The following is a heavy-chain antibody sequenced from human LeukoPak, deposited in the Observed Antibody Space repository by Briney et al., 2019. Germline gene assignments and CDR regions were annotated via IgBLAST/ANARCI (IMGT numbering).Heavy chain of an antibody. D-gene: IGHD3-22*01. CDR2: ISSSSSYI. J-gene: IGHJ4*02. CDR1: GFTFSSYS. V-gene: IGHV3-21*01. Sequence: PGGSLRLSCAASGFTFSSYSMNWVRQAPGKGLEWVSSISSSSSYIYYADSVKGRFTISRDNAKNSLYLQMNSLRAEDTAVYYCARSLYHSSGYYSMGFDYWGQGTLVTVSS. CDR3: ARSLYHSSGYYSMGFDY.